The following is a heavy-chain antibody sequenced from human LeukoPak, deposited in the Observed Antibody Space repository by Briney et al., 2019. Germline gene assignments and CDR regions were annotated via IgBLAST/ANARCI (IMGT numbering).Heavy chain of an antibody. Sequence: SQTLSVTCAISGDSVSSTNGAWKWLRQSPSRGLECLGRTYYRSKRYPEYAGAGKVQITNSPHKTHHQSYLHLSAVSPQDTAADYYARDVATTGWYTFDCWGQGTLVTVSA. V-gene: IGHV6-1*01. CDR2: TYYRSKRYP. CDR1: GDSVSSTNGA. J-gene: IGHJ4*02. D-gene: IGHD6-19*01. CDR3: ARDVATTGWYTFDC.